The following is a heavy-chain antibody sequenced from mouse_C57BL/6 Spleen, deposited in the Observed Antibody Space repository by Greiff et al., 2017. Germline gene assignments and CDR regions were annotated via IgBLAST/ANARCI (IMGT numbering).Heavy chain of an antibody. J-gene: IGHJ1*03. Sequence: EVQLQQSGPELVKPGASVKISCKASGYTFTDYYMNWVKQSHGKSLEWLGDINPTNGGTSYNQKFTGKATLTVDKSYSPAYMALRILTSEDSAVYYCARSSYSNYPWYFYVWGTGTTVTVSS. CDR1: GYTFTDYY. V-gene: IGHV1-26*01. CDR3: ARSSYSNYPWYFYV. CDR2: INPTNGGT. D-gene: IGHD2-5*01.